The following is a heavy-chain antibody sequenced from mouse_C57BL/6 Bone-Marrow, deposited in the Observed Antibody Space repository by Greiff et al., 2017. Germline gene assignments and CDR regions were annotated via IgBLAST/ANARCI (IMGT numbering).Heavy chain of an antibody. J-gene: IGHJ3*01. CDR2: ISSGGSYT. CDR3: ARGWLLFAY. Sequence: EVKLVESGGDLVKPGGSLKLSCAASGFTFSSYGMSWVRQTPDKRLEWVATISSGGSYTYYPDSVKGRFTISRDNAKNTLYLQMSSLKSEDTAMYYCARGWLLFAYWGQGTLVTVSA. D-gene: IGHD2-3*01. CDR1: GFTFSSYG. V-gene: IGHV5-6*02.